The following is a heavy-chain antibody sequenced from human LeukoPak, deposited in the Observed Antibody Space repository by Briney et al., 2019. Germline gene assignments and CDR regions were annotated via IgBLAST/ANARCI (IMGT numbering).Heavy chain of an antibody. CDR3: ARGPLSVAGRFGWFDP. Sequence: SETLSLTCTVSGGSISGFYWSWIRQPPGKGQEWIGYIYYSGTTNYNPSLKSRVTISVDTSKNQFSLKLSSVTAADTAVYYCARGPLSVAGRFGWFDPWGQGTLVTVSS. CDR2: IYYSGTT. V-gene: IGHV4-59*01. CDR1: GGSISGFY. D-gene: IGHD6-19*01. J-gene: IGHJ5*02.